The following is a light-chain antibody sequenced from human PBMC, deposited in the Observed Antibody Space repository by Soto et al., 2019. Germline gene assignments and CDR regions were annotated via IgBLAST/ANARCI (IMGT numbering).Light chain of an antibody. J-gene: IGKJ4*02. Sequence: ILTTQCQTVLAESPGEAAFLSGSASPSAGNFLAWYQQKPGQAPRLLIYGASTRATGIPARFSGSGSGTEFSLTISSLQYEDFAVYYCQQYNGCPRTFGRGTKVDIK. V-gene: IGKV3D-15*01. CDR1: PSAGNF. CDR3: QQYNGCPRT. CDR2: GAS.